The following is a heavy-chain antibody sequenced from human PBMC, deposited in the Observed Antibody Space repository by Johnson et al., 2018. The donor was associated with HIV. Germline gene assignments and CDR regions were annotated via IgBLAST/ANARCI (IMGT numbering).Heavy chain of an antibody. J-gene: IGHJ3*01. D-gene: IGHD6-6*01. Sequence: VQLVESGGGVVQPGRSLRLSCAASGFTFSSYAMHWVRQAPGKGLAWVAVISYDGSNKYYADSVKGRFTISRDNSKNTLYLQINSLRAEDTAVYYCARDRAPVYSSSSTPFDALDFWGQGTMVTVSS. V-gene: IGHV3-30*04. CDR3: ARDRAPVYSSSSTPFDALDF. CDR1: GFTFSSYA. CDR2: ISYDGSNK.